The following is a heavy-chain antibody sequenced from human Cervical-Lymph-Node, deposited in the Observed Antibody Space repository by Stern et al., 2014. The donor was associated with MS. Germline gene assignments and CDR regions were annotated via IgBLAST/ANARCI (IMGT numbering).Heavy chain of an antibody. V-gene: IGHV3-33*01. CDR2: IWYDGSNK. CDR1: GFTFSSYG. D-gene: IGHD6-19*01. CDR3: ARDGRYSSDYWYFDL. Sequence: MQLVESGGGVVQPGRSLRLSCAASGFTFSSYGMHWVRQAPGKGLEWVAVIWYDGSNKYYADSVKGRFTISRDNSKNTLYLQMNSLRAEDTAVYYCARDGRYSSDYWYFDLWGRGTLVTVSS. J-gene: IGHJ2*01.